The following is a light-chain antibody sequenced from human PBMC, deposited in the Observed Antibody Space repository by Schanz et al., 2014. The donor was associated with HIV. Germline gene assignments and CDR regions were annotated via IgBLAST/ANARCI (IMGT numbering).Light chain of an antibody. V-gene: IGLV2-14*02. CDR2: EGS. CDR1: SSDVGGYNL. CDR3: SSYTSSILI. J-gene: IGLJ2*01. Sequence: QSVLTQPASVSGSPGQSITISCTGTSSDVGGYNLVSWYQQHPGKAPKLMIYEGSKRPSGVSNRFSGSKSGNTASLTISGLQAEDEADYYCSSYTSSILIFGGGTKLTVL.